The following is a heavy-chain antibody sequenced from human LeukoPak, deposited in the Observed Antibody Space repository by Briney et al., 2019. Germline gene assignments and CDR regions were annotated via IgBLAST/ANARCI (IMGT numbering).Heavy chain of an antibody. CDR2: IYYSGSP. CDR1: GGSINTYY. CDR3: ARDTVRRDAFDI. D-gene: IGHD4-17*01. J-gene: IGHJ3*02. Sequence: SETLSLTCTVSGGSINTYYWSWIRQPPGKGLEWIGYIYYSGSPNYNPSLKSRVTISVDTSKNQFSLKLSSVTAADTAVYYCARDTVRRDAFDIWGQGTMVTVSS. V-gene: IGHV4-59*01.